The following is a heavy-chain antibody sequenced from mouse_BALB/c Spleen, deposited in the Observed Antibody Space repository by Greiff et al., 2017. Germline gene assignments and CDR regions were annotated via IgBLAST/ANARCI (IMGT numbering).Heavy chain of an antibody. Sequence: QVQLQQSGAELVKPGASVKLSCKATGYTFSSYWIEWVKQRPGHGLEWIGEILPGSGSTNYNEKFKGKATFTADTSSNTAYMQLSSLTSEDSAVYYCARGVARGRYYFDYWGQGTTLTVSS. D-gene: IGHD1-1*02. CDR2: ILPGSGST. CDR1: GYTFSSYW. CDR3: ARGVARGRYYFDY. V-gene: IGHV1-9*01. J-gene: IGHJ2*01.